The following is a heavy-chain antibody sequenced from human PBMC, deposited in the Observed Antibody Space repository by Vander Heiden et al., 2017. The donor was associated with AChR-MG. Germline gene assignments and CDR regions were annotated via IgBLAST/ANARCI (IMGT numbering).Heavy chain of an antibody. CDR3: ARARASKCYFDY. J-gene: IGHJ4*02. CDR1: GFTFSSYA. Sequence: QVQLVESGGGVVQPGRSLRLSCAASGFTFSSYAMHWVRQAPGKGLEWVAVISYDGSNKYYADSVKGRFTISRDNSKNTLYLQMKSLRAEDTAVYYYARARASKCYFDYWVQGSLVTVSS. CDR2: ISYDGSNK. V-gene: IGHV3-30-3*01.